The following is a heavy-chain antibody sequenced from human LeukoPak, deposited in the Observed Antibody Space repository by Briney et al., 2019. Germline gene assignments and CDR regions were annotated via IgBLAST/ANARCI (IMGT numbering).Heavy chain of an antibody. CDR3: ATSYCSSTSCYLGWFDP. Sequence: ASVKVSCKASGGTFSSYAISWVRQAPGQGLEWMGGIIPIFGTANYAQKFQGRVTITTDESTSTAYMELSSLRSEDTAVYYCATSYCSSTSCYLGWFDPWGQGTLVTVSS. CDR1: GGTFSSYA. D-gene: IGHD2-2*01. CDR2: IIPIFGTA. J-gene: IGHJ5*02. V-gene: IGHV1-69*05.